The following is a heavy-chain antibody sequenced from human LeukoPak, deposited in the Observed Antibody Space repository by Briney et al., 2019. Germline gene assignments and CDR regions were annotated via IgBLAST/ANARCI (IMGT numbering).Heavy chain of an antibody. D-gene: IGHD1-7*01. CDR3: ARTNYPNYYYYGMDV. Sequence: SVKVSCKASGGTFSSYAISWVRQAPGQGLEWMGRIIPILGIANYAQKFQGRVTITADKSTSTAYMELSSLRSEDTAVYYCARTNYPNYYYYGMDVWCQGTTVTVSS. CDR2: IIPILGIA. CDR1: GGTFSSYA. V-gene: IGHV1-69*04. J-gene: IGHJ6*02.